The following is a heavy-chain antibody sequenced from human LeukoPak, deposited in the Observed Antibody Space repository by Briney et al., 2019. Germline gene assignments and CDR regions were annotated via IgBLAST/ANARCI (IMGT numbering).Heavy chain of an antibody. CDR1: GGSISSSSYY. V-gene: IGHV4-39*02. CDR3: AREVSSSWPYYYYYMDV. D-gene: IGHD6-13*01. CDR2: IYYSGST. J-gene: IGHJ6*03. Sequence: SETLSLTCTVSGGSISSSSYYWGWIRQPPGKGLEWIGSIYYSGSTYYNPSLKSRVTISVDTSKNQFSLKLSSVTAADTAVYYCAREVSSSWPYYYYYMDVWGKGTTVTISS.